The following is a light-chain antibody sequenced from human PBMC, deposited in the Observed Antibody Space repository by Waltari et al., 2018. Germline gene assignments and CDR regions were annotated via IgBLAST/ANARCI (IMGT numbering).Light chain of an antibody. V-gene: IGKV3-11*01. CDR1: QSVSSY. CDR3: QQRSNWPLFT. J-gene: IGKJ3*01. CDR2: DAS. Sequence: EIVLTQSPATLSLSPGERATLSCRASQSVSSYLAWYQQKPGQAPRLLIYDASNRATGIPARFSGSGSGTDFTLTISSLEPEHFAVYYCQQRSNWPLFTFGPGTKVDIK.